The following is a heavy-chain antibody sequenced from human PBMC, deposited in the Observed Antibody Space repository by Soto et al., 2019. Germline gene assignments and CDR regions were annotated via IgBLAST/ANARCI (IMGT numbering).Heavy chain of an antibody. V-gene: IGHV3-23*01. CDR3: ARGLPRYYIDY. Sequence: EVQLLESGGGLVQPGGSLRLSCAASGFTFSTYSMSWVRLAPGKGLEWVSAISADGDNTYYSDSVKGRFTISRDNTQNTLYLQMNSLRAEDTAEYYCARGLPRYYIDYWGQGTLVTVSS. CDR1: GFTFSTYS. J-gene: IGHJ4*02. D-gene: IGHD2-2*01. CDR2: ISADGDNT.